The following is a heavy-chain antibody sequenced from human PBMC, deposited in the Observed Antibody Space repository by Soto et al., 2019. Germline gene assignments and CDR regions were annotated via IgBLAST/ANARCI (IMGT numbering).Heavy chain of an antibody. D-gene: IGHD3-22*01. CDR2: IIPVFGTA. J-gene: IGHJ3*02. V-gene: IGHV1-69*12. CDR3: ARGAATNIVVVMYDAFEI. Sequence: QVQLVQSGAEVKKPGSSVKVSCKASGATLNTFINYGITWVRQAPGQGLEWMGGIIPVFGTANYAQKFQGRGTISADESARTAYMELSSLRSEDTAVYYCARGAATNIVVVMYDAFEIWGQGTMVTVSS. CDR1: GATLNTFINYG.